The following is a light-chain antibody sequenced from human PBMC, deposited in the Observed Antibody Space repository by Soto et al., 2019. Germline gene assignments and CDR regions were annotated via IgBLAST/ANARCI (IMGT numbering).Light chain of an antibody. J-gene: IGLJ1*01. CDR1: SSDIGGYNY. CDR3: SSYAGSSNV. V-gene: IGLV2-8*01. Sequence: LTQPPSASGSPGQSVTISCTGTSSDIGGYNYVSWYQQHPGKAPKLMIYEVNKRPSGVPDRFSGSKSGNTASLTVSGLQAEDEADYYCSSYAGSSNVFGTGTKVTVL. CDR2: EVN.